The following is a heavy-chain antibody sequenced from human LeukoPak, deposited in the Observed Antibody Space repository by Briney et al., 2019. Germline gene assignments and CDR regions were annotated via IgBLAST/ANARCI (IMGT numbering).Heavy chain of an antibody. CDR1: GFTFSGYS. D-gene: IGHD2-15*01. J-gene: IGHJ6*02. Sequence: GGSLRLSCAASGFTFSGYSMSWVRQAPGKGLEWVAGLGRTGEYKYYADSVKGRFTISRDNSKDTVSLQMNSLRAEDSAIYYCVKDRPCDSCMPMVAWGQETTVSV. CDR3: VKDRPCDSCMPMVA. V-gene: IGHV3-23*01. CDR2: LGRTGEYK.